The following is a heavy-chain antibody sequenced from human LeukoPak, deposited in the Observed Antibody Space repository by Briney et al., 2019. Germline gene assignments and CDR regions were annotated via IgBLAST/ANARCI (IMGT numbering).Heavy chain of an antibody. CDR2: FDPEDGET. CDR3: ATGDYYDSSGLFDY. D-gene: IGHD3-22*01. CDR1: GYTLTELS. V-gene: IGHV1-24*01. J-gene: IGHJ4*02. Sequence: ASVKVSCKVSGYTLTELSMHWVRQAPGKGLEWMGGFDPEDGETIYAQKFQGRVTMTEDTSTDTAYMELSSLRSEDTAVYYCATGDYYDSSGLFDYGGQGTLVTVSS.